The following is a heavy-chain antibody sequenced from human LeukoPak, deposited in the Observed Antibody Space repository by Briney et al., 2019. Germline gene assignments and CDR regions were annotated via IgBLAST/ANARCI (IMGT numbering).Heavy chain of an antibody. CDR1: GFTFSGYG. CDR2: IWYDGSNK. V-gene: IGHV3-33*01. J-gene: IGHJ4*02. D-gene: IGHD2-21*01. Sequence: GGSLRLSCAASGFTFSGYGMHWVRQAPGKGLEWVAVIWYDGSNKYYADSVKGRVTISRDNSNNTLYPQMNSLRAEDTAVYYCARGIPQTGVMLDYWGQGTLVTVPS. CDR3: ARGIPQTGVMLDY.